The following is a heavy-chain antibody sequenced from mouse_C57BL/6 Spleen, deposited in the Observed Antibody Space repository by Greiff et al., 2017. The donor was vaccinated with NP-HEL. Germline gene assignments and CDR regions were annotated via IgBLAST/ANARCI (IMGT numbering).Heavy chain of an antibody. CDR1: GYTFTSYW. CDR3: ASDPHYYGSSYWYFDV. D-gene: IGHD1-1*01. J-gene: IGHJ1*03. V-gene: IGHV1-69*01. CDR2: IDPSDSYT. Sequence: QVQLQQPGAELVMPGASVKLSCKASGYTFTSYWMHWVKQRPGQGLEWIGEIDPSDSYTNYNQKFKGKSTLTVDKSSSTAYMQLSSLTSEDSAVYYCASDPHYYGSSYWYFDVWGTGTTVTVSS.